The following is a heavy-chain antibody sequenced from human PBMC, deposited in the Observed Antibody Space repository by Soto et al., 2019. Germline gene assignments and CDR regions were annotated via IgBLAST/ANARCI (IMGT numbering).Heavy chain of an antibody. CDR1: GGSINNYY. V-gene: IGHV4-59*08. Sequence: SETLSLTCTVSGGSINNYYWSWIRQPPGKGLEWIGYIYYSGRTSYNPSLKSRVTISVDTSKNQFSLKLSSVTAADTAVYYCAQQRDCYGITCYSGKFDPCGQRPLVSVSS. CDR2: IYYSGRT. CDR3: AQQRDCYGITCYSGKFDP. D-gene: IGHD2-15*01. J-gene: IGHJ5*02.